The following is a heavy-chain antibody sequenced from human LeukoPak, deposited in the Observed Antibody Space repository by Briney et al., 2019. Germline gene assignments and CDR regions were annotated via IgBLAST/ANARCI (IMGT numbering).Heavy chain of an antibody. V-gene: IGHV4-59*01. D-gene: IGHD6-13*01. CDR2: IYYSGST. CDR3: ARRSSSWYGEFDP. CDR1: GGSISSYY. J-gene: IGHJ5*02. Sequence: KPSETLSLTCTVSGGSISSYYWSWIRQPPGKGLEWIGYIYYSGSTNYNPSLKSRVTISVDTSKNQFSLKLSSVTAADTAVYYCARRSSSWYGEFDPWGQGTLVTVSS.